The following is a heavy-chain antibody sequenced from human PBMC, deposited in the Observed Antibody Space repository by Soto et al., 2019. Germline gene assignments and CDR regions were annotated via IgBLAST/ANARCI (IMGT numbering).Heavy chain of an antibody. CDR2: IWYDGSNK. D-gene: IGHD4-4*01. Sequence: QVQLVESGGGVVQPGRSLRLSCAASGFTFSSYGMHWVRQAPGKGLEWVAVIWYDGSNKYYADSVNGRFTISRDNSKNTLYLQMNSLSAEDTAVYYCARQRKTHDYSEFDYLCQGTLDTVSS. CDR3: ARQRKTHDYSEFDY. J-gene: IGHJ4*02. CDR1: GFTFSSYG. V-gene: IGHV3-33*01.